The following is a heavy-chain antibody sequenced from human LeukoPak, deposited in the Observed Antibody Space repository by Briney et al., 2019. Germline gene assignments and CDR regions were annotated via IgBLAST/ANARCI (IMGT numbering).Heavy chain of an antibody. J-gene: IGHJ4*02. CDR3: ARATTSPSSYYFDY. Sequence: SETLSLTCAVYGGSFSGYYWSWIRQPPGKGLEWIGEINHSGSTNYNPSLKSRVTISVDTSKNQFSLKLSSVTAADTAVYYCARATTSPSSYYFDYWGQGTLVTVSS. CDR1: GGSFSGYY. V-gene: IGHV4-34*01. D-gene: IGHD2/OR15-2a*01. CDR2: INHSGST.